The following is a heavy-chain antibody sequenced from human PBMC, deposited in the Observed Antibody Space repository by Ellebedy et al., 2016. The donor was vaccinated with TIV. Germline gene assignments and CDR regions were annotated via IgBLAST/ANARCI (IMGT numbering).Heavy chain of an antibody. CDR1: GAPISGYY. V-gene: IGHV4-4*07. D-gene: IGHD6-19*01. CDR3: ARDWTIGYSIGWYPDC. CDR2: LYTSGNT. Sequence: SETLSLTCTVSGAPISGYYWSWIRQPAGKGLEWIGRLYTSGNTNYNPSLQSRVSMSVDTSKNHFSLKLSSVTAAGTAVYYCARDWTIGYSIGWYPDCWGQGTLVTVSS. J-gene: IGHJ4*02.